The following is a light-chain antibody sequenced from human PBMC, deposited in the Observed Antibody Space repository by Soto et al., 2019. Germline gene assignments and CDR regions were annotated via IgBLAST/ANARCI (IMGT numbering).Light chain of an antibody. CDR1: SSDVGGYNY. J-gene: IGLJ3*02. CDR3: SSYTSNSTWV. CDR2: EVS. V-gene: IGLV2-14*01. Sequence: QSVLTQPASVSGSPGQSITISCTGTSSDVGGYNYVSWYQQYPGKAPKFMIYEVSNRPSGVSNRFSGSKSGNTASLTISGLQDEDEADYYCSSYTSNSTWVFGGGTKVTVL.